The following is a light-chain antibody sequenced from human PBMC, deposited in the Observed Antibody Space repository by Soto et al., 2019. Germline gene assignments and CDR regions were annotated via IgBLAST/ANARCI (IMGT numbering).Light chain of an antibody. CDR1: SSDVGGYNF. CDR3: SSYTSSGTVVI. V-gene: IGLV2-14*01. CDR2: EVT. Sequence: QSALTQPASVSGSLGQSITISCTGTSSDVGGYNFVSWYQQHPGKAPKLMIYEVTNRPSGVSNRFSGSTSGNTASLSISGLQGEDEADYYCSSYTSSGTVVIFGGGTKLTVL. J-gene: IGLJ2*01.